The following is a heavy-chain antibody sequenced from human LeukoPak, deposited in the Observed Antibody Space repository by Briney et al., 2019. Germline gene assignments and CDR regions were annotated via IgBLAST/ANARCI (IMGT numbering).Heavy chain of an antibody. V-gene: IGHV3-11*04. J-gene: IGHJ4*02. D-gene: IGHD6-19*01. CDR1: GFTFTDYY. CDR3: ARGSGYIAVAGPFDY. Sequence: GVSLRLSCATSGFTFTDYYMSWIRQAPGKGLEWVSYISVSGTTMYYADSVKGRFTLSRDNAKNSLYLQMNSLRAEDTAVYYCARGSGYIAVAGPFDYWGQGTLVTVSS. CDR2: ISVSGTTM.